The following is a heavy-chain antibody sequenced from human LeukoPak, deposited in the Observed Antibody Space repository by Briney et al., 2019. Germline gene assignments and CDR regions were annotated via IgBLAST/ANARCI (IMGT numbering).Heavy chain of an antibody. CDR3: ARVGSGSQ. V-gene: IGHV4-31*02. CDR2: IYYSGST. D-gene: IGHD1-26*01. CDR1: GVTLSSYA. J-gene: IGHJ4*02. Sequence: LRLSCAASGVTLSSYAMSWARQHPGKGLEWIGYIYYSGSTYYNPSLKSRVTISVDTSKNQFSLKLSSVTAADTAVYYCARVGSGSQWGQGTLVTVSS.